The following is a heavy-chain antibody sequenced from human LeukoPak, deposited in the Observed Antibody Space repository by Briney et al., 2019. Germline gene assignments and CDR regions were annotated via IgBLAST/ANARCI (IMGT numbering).Heavy chain of an antibody. V-gene: IGHV4-39*01. D-gene: IGHD3-22*01. CDR2: INYRGST. CDR1: GGSISSGSYF. J-gene: IGHJ3*01. Sequence: PSETLSLTCAVSGGSISSGSYFGIWIRQPPGMGLEWIGSINYRGSTYYNPSLKSRVTISVDTSKNQFSLKLSSVTAADTALYYCARQIGVAGELALELWAQGTMVTVSS. CDR3: ARQIGVAGELALEL.